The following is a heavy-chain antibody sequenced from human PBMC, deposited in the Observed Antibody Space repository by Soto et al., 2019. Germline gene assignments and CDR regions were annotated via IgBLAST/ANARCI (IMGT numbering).Heavy chain of an antibody. Sequence: ASVKVSCKASGYTFTTYGISWVRQAPGQGLEWMGWISAYSGSTKFAQKLQGRVTMTTDTSTTTAYMELRSLTSDDTAVYYCARVFAKSSSWPYYFDYWGQGTLVTVSS. CDR3: ARVFAKSSSWPYYFDY. V-gene: IGHV1-18*01. CDR1: GYTFTTYG. D-gene: IGHD6-13*01. CDR2: ISAYSGST. J-gene: IGHJ4*02.